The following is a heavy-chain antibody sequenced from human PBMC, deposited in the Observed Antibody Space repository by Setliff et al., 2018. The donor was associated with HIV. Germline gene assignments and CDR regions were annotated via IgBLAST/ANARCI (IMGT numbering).Heavy chain of an antibody. CDR2: IYYSGST. CDR3: ARTKYDPSDAFDI. V-gene: IGHV4-39*07. CDR1: GGSISSSGYY. J-gene: IGHJ3*02. Sequence: SETLSLSCTVSGGSISSSGYYWGWIRQPPGKGLEWIGNIYYSGSTYYNPSLKSRVTISEDTSKNQFSLKVSSVTAADTAVYYCARTKYDPSDAFDIWGPGTMVTVSS. D-gene: IGHD1-1*01.